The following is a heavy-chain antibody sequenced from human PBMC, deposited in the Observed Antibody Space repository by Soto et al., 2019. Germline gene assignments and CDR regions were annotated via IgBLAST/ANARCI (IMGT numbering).Heavy chain of an antibody. Sequence: LRLSCAASGFTFSGSALHWVRQASGKGLEWVGRIRSKANSYATAYAASVKGRFTISRDDSKNTAYLQMNSLKTEDTAVYYCTPSGWPYYFDYWGQGTLVTVSS. CDR2: IRSKANSYAT. J-gene: IGHJ4*02. D-gene: IGHD6-19*01. V-gene: IGHV3-73*01. CDR3: TPSGWPYYFDY. CDR1: GFTFSGSA.